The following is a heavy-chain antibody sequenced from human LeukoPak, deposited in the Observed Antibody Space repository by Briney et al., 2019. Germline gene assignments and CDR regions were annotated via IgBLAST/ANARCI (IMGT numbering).Heavy chain of an antibody. J-gene: IGHJ5*02. CDR1: GFTFSGSA. Sequence: GGSLRLSCAASGFTFSGSAVHWVRQSSGKGLEWVGHIDKKDNLYATAYAESVKGRFTTSRDDSKDTAFLHMDSLKTEDTALYYCTRDRGTYNWFDPWGQGTLVTVSS. CDR3: TRDRGTYNWFDP. CDR2: IDKKDNLYAT. D-gene: IGHD2-15*01. V-gene: IGHV3-73*01.